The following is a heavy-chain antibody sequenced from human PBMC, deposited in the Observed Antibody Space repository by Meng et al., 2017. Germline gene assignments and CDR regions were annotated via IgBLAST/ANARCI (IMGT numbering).Heavy chain of an antibody. Sequence: QVELVQSGGDVKKPGASVKVSCKPSGYNFPDYYIHWVRRAPGQGLEWMGRINPKSGDTHYAQKFQARVTTTGDTSISTAYMELSGLRSDDTAMYYCARDEDISAAGKLFGDYWGQGTLVTVSS. J-gene: IGHJ4*02. V-gene: IGHV1-2*06. CDR1: GYNFPDYY. D-gene: IGHD6-25*01. CDR3: ARDEDISAAGKLFGDY. CDR2: INPKSGDT.